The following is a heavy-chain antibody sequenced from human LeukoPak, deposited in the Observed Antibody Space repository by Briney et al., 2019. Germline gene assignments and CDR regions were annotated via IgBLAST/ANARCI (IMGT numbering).Heavy chain of an antibody. V-gene: IGHV4-59*01. D-gene: IGHD3-3*01. CDR2: IYYSGST. CDR1: GGSINSYY. J-gene: IGHJ4*02. Sequence: SETLSFTCTVSGGSINSYYWSWIRQPPGKGLEWIGYIYYSGSTNYNPSLKSRVTISLDTSKNQFSLKLSSVTAADTAVYYCARGQALWSGYYKSNSYFDYWDQGTLVTVSS. CDR3: ARGQALWSGYYKSNSYFDY.